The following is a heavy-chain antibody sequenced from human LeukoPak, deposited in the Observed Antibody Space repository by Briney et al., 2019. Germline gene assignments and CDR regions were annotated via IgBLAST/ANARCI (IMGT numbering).Heavy chain of an antibody. J-gene: IGHJ3*02. CDR2: ISSSSNYI. CDR3: ARGRRDEAFDI. V-gene: IGHV3-21*01. CDR1: GFTFSNYA. Sequence: PGGSLRLSCAASGFTFSNYAMNWVRQAPGKGLEWVSSISSSSNYIYYADSVKGRFTISRDNAKNSLYLQMISLRAEDTAVYYCARGRRDEAFDIWGQGTMVTVSS.